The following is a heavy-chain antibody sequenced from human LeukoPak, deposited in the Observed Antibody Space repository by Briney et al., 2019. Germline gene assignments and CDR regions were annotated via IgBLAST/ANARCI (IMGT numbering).Heavy chain of an antibody. J-gene: IGHJ4*02. CDR3: ARVSGYSSSWSGALDY. CDR1: GFPFSYYG. V-gene: IGHV3-21*01. CDR2: ISSSSSYI. Sequence: PGGSLRLSCAASGFPFSYYGMHWVRQAPGKGLEWVSSISSSSSYIYYADSVKGRFTISRDNAKNSLYLQMNSLRAEDTAVYYCARVSGYSSSWSGALDYWGQGTLVTVSS. D-gene: IGHD6-13*01.